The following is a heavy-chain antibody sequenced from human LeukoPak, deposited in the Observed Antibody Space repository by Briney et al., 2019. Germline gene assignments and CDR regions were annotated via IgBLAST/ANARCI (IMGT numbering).Heavy chain of an antibody. CDR3: AARGSVYDYY. CDR1: GFTFSSYA. V-gene: IGHV3-23*01. Sequence: GGSLRLSCAASGFTFSSYAMSWVRQAPGKGLEWVSAIIPSGGSTYYADSVKGRFTISRDNSKNTLYLQMNSLRAEDTAVYYCAARGSVYDYYWGQGTLVTVSS. D-gene: IGHD5/OR15-5a*01. CDR2: IIPSGGST. J-gene: IGHJ4*02.